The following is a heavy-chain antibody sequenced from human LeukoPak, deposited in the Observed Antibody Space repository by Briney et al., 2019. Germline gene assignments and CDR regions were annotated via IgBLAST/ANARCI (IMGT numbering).Heavy chain of an antibody. CDR1: GYTFTYYA. V-gene: IGHV7-4-1*02. J-gene: IGHJ5*02. Sequence: ASVKVSCRASGYTFTYYAMNWVRQAPGQGPEWMGWINSRTEVPTYAQGFKGRLVFSLDTSVSTAYLQISSLKAEDTAVYYCARGSGTYPLLYYWFDPWGQGTLVTVSS. CDR3: ARGSGTYPLLYYWFDP. D-gene: IGHD3-10*01. CDR2: INSRTEVP.